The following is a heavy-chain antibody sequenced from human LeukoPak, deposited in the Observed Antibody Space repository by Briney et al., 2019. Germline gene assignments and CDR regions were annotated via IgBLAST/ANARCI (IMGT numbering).Heavy chain of an antibody. CDR1: GFTFSNYG. CDR2: VWYDGSNK. Sequence: PGRSLRLSCAASGFTFSNYGIHWVRQAPGKGLEWVAVVWYDGSNKYYADSVKGRFTISRDNSRNTLYLQMNSLRAEDTALYYCAKDRYPRLRLGELSFDYWGQGTLVTVSS. D-gene: IGHD3-16*02. V-gene: IGHV3-33*06. J-gene: IGHJ4*02. CDR3: AKDRYPRLRLGELSFDY.